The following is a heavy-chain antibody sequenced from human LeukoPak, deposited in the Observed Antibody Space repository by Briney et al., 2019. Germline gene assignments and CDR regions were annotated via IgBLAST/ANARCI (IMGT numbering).Heavy chain of an antibody. Sequence: GGSLRLSCTTSGFTFGDHTLSWVRQAPGKGLEWVSFIRSTAYGATTEYAASVKGRFTISRDDSRSVAYLQMNSLKTEDTAMYYCSVDIVLFLEWLPARDSFDIWGQGTMVTVSS. J-gene: IGHJ3*02. D-gene: IGHD3-3*01. CDR1: GFTFGDHT. V-gene: IGHV3-49*04. CDR3: SVDIVLFLEWLPARDSFDI. CDR2: IRSTAYGATT.